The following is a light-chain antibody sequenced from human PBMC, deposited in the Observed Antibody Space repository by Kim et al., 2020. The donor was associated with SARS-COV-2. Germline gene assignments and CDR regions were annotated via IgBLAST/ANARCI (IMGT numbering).Light chain of an antibody. V-gene: IGKV3-11*01. CDR1: QVVSSH. Sequence: LSAGERATLSCRTSQVVSSHLAWYQQKPGQAPRLLISDASNRATGIPARFSGSGSGTDFTLTISSLEPEDFAVYYCQQRSNWLWTFGQGTKVDIK. CDR3: QQRSNWLWT. J-gene: IGKJ1*01. CDR2: DAS.